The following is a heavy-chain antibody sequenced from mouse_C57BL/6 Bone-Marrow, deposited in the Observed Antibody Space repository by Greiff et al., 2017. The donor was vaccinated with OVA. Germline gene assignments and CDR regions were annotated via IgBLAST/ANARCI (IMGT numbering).Heavy chain of an antibody. CDR2: ISYSGST. CDR3: ARELRFYYFDY. D-gene: IGHD1-1*01. J-gene: IGHJ2*01. CDR1: GYSITSGYD. Sequence: EVQLLESGPGMVKPSQSLSLTCTVTGYSITSGYDWHWIRHFPGNKLEWMGYISYSGSTNYNPSLKSRISITHDTSKNHFFLKLNSVTTEDTATYYCARELRFYYFDYWGQGTTLTVSS. V-gene: IGHV3-1*01.